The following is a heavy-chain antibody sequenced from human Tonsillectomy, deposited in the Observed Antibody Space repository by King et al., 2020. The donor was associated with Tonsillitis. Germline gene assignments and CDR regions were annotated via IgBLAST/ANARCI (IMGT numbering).Heavy chain of an antibody. Sequence: VQLVESGGGVVQPGRSLRLSCAASVFTFSSYGMHWVRQAPGKGLEWVAVICYDGSNKYYADSVKGRFTISRDNSKNTLYLQMNSRRAEDTAVYYCARVITRWELYGVAYWGQGTLVTVSS. V-gene: IGHV3-33*08. CDR1: VFTFSSYG. J-gene: IGHJ4*02. D-gene: IGHD1-26*01. CDR3: ARVITRWELYGVAY. CDR2: ICYDGSNK.